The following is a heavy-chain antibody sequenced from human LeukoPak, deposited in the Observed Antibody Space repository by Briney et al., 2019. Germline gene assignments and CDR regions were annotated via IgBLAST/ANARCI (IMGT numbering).Heavy chain of an antibody. Sequence: SETLSLTCTVSGGSISSYYWGWIRQPPGKGLEWIGSIYYSGSTYYNPSLKSRVTISVDTSKNQFSLKLSSVTAADTAVYYCARVRNGGYSYGYYFDYWGQGTLVTVSS. V-gene: IGHV4-39*07. CDR1: GGSISSYY. J-gene: IGHJ4*02. CDR3: ARVRNGGYSYGYYFDY. CDR2: IYYSGST. D-gene: IGHD5-18*01.